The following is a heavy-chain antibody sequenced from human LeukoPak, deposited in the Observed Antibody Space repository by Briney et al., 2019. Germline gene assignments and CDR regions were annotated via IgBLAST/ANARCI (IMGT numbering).Heavy chain of an antibody. D-gene: IGHD2-21*02. J-gene: IGHJ3*02. CDR1: GGTFSSYA. CDR2: IIPILGIA. CDR3: ARDLISGDWTWDI. V-gene: IGHV1-69*04. Sequence: SVKVSCKASGGTFSSYAISWVRQAPGQGLEWMGRIIPILGIANYAQKFQGRVTMTRDTSTSTVYMELSSLRSEDTAVYYCARDLISGDWTWDIWGQGTMVTVSP.